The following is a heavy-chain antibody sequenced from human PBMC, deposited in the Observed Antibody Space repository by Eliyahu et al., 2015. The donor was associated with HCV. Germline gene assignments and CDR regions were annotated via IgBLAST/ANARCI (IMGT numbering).Heavy chain of an antibody. CDR3: ARVIAARQSYYYYGMDV. D-gene: IGHD6-6*01. CDR2: INPSGGST. Sequence: GIINPSGGSTSYAQKFQGRVTMTRDTSTSTVYMELSSLRSEDTAVYYCARVIAARQSYYYYGMDVWGQGTTVTVSS. V-gene: IGHV1-46*03. J-gene: IGHJ6*02.